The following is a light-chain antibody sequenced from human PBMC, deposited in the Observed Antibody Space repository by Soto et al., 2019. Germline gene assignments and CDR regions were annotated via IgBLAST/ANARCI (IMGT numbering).Light chain of an antibody. CDR3: QLWYSLRRT. V-gene: IGKV3-15*01. CDR2: GAS. Sequence: EIVLTQSPATLSVSPGDSATLSCRASHSVSNNLAWYQQKPGQAPRVLIYGASIRAPGVPASFSGSVSVTEFTLTVGCRLSKLLFLFVCQLWYSLRRTFGRGTRWIS. J-gene: IGKJ4*01. CDR1: HSVSNN.